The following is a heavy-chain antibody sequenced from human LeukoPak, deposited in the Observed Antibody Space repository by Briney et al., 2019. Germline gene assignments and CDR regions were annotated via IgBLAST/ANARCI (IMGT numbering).Heavy chain of an antibody. J-gene: IGHJ3*02. CDR1: GYTFTSYA. D-gene: IGHD1-26*01. Sequence: GASVKVSCKASGYTFTSYAMNWVRQAPGQGLEWMGWINTNTGNPTYAQGFTGRFVFSLDTSVSTAYLQISSLKAEDTAVYYCATDYHSGSYLAAFDIWGQGTMVTVSS. CDR2: INTNTGNP. CDR3: ATDYHSGSYLAAFDI. V-gene: IGHV7-4-1*02.